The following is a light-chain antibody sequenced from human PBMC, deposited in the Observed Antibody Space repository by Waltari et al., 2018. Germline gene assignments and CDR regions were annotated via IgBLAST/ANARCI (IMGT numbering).Light chain of an antibody. Sequence: IQLTQSPSSLSASVGDRVTITCRASQGISSYLAWYQQKPGKAPKLLIYAASTLQSGVPSRFSGSGSGTDFTLTISSRQPEDFATYYCQQLNSYLLTFGPGTKVDIK. CDR2: AAS. J-gene: IGKJ3*01. V-gene: IGKV1-9*01. CDR3: QQLNSYLLT. CDR1: QGISSY.